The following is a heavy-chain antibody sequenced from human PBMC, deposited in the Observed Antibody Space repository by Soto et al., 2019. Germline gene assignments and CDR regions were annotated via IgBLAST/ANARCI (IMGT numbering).Heavy chain of an antibody. CDR2: ISAYNGNT. CDR3: ARPSSPDICSGYNYGEDYYYCMDV. CDR1: GYTFTSYG. J-gene: IGHJ6*02. D-gene: IGHD3-3*01. Sequence: VQLVQSGAEVKKPGASVKVSCKASGYTFTSYGITWVRQAPGQGLEWMGWISAYNGNTNYAQKLQGRVTMTTDTSTSTAYMELRSVGSDETSVYYCARPSSPDICSGYNYGEDYYYCMDVCGQGTTVTVSS. V-gene: IGHV1-18*01.